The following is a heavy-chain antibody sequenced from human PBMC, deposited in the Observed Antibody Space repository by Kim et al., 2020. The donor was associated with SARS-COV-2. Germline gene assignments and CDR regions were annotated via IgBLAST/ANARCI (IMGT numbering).Heavy chain of an antibody. V-gene: IGHV1-46*01. J-gene: IGHJ4*02. Sequence: ASVKVSCKASGYTFTSYYMHWVRQAPGQGLEWMGIINPSGGSTSYAQKFQGRVTMTRDTSTSTVYMELSSLRSEDTAVYYCARAVAIWRFGESRGFDFWGQGTLVTGSS. CDR1: GYTFTSYY. CDR3: ARAVAIWRFGESRGFDF. D-gene: IGHD3-10*01. CDR2: INPSGGST.